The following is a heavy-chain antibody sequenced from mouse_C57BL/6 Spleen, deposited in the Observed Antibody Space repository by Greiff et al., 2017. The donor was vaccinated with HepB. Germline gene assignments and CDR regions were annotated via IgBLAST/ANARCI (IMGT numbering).Heavy chain of an antibody. CDR1: GYTFTSYW. Sequence: QVQLQQPGTELVKPGASVKLSCKASGYTFTSYWMHWVKQRPGQGLEWIGNINPSNGGTNYNEKFKSKATLTVDKSSSTAYMQLSSLTSEDSAVYYCARGGVYYGDDDDGSYWGQGTTLTVSS. CDR2: INPSNGGT. D-gene: IGHD2-2*01. V-gene: IGHV1-53*01. CDR3: ARGGVYYGDDDDGSY. J-gene: IGHJ2*01.